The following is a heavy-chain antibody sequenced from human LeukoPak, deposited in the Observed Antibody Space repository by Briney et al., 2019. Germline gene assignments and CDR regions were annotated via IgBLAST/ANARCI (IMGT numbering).Heavy chain of an antibody. Sequence: SETLSLTCTVSGGSISNYYWSWLRQPAGKGLEWIGRIYTSGSTNYDTSLKSRVTMSVDTSKNQFSLKLSSVTAADTAVYYCARLGYSYGDLDYWGQGTLVTVSS. CDR1: GGSISNYY. D-gene: IGHD5-18*01. CDR3: ARLGYSYGDLDY. CDR2: IYTSGST. V-gene: IGHV4-4*07. J-gene: IGHJ4*02.